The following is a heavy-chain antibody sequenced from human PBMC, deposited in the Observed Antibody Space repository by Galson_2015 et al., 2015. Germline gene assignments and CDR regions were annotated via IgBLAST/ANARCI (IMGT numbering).Heavy chain of an antibody. CDR1: GFTFSSYS. Sequence: SLRLSCAASGFTFSSYSMNWVRQAPGKGLECVSSISSSSYIYYADSVKGRFTISRDNAKNSLYLQMNSLRAEDTAVYYCARGGDCSSTSCPYYYYGMDVWGQGTTVTVSS. CDR3: ARGGDCSSTSCPYYYYGMDV. CDR2: ISSSSYI. V-gene: IGHV3-21*01. J-gene: IGHJ6*02. D-gene: IGHD2-2*01.